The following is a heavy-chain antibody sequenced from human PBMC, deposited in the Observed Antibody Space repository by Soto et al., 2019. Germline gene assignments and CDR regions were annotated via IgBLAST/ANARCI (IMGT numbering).Heavy chain of an antibody. Sequence: QVQLVESGGGVVQPGRSLRLSCAASGFTFSSYGMHWVRQAPGKGLEWVAVIWYDGSNKYYADSVKGRFTISRDNSKNTLYLQMNSLRAEDTAVYYCARDGEEMATITGAFDIWGQGTMVTVSS. V-gene: IGHV3-33*01. CDR2: IWYDGSNK. J-gene: IGHJ3*02. D-gene: IGHD5-12*01. CDR1: GFTFSSYG. CDR3: ARDGEEMATITGAFDI.